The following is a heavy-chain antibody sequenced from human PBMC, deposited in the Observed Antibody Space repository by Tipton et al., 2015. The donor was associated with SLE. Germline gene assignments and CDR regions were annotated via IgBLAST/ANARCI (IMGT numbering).Heavy chain of an antibody. J-gene: IGHJ4*02. D-gene: IGHD6-25*01. Sequence: SLRLSCAASGFTFSSYAMHWVRQAPGKGLEWVAVISYDGSNKYYADSVKGRFTISRDNSKNTLYLQMNGLRAEDTAVYHCALESALKEAFDYWGQGTLVTVSS. CDR3: ALESALKEAFDY. V-gene: IGHV3-30*04. CDR2: ISYDGSNK. CDR1: GFTFSSYA.